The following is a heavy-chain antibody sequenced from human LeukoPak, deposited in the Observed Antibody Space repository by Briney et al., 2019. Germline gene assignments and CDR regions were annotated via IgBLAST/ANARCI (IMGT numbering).Heavy chain of an antibody. CDR1: GGSISSGSYY. V-gene: IGHV4-61*02. CDR3: ACLTTVDAFDI. CDR2: IYTSGST. D-gene: IGHD4-17*01. J-gene: IGHJ3*02. Sequence: PSQTLSLTCTVSGGSISSGSYYWSWIRQPAGKGLEWIGRIYTSGSTNYNPSLKSRVTISVDTSKNQFSLKLSSVTAADTAVYYCACLTTVDAFDIWGQGTMVTVSS.